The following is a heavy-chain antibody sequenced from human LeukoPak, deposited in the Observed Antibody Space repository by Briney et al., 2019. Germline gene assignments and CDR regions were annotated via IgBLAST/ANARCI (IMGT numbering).Heavy chain of an antibody. CDR1: GYTFTGYY. Sequence: ASVKVSCKASGYTFTGYYMHWVRQAPGQGLEWMGRINPNSGGTNYAQKFQGRVTMTRDTSISTAYMELSRLRSDDTAVYYCARDYYDSSGYHSFDYWGQGTLVTVSS. D-gene: IGHD3-22*01. V-gene: IGHV1-2*06. J-gene: IGHJ4*02. CDR3: ARDYYDSSGYHSFDY. CDR2: INPNSGGT.